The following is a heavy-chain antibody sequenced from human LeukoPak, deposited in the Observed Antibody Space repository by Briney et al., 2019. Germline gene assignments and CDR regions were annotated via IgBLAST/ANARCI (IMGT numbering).Heavy chain of an antibody. Sequence: PSETLSLTCTVSGGSISSYYWSWIRQPPGKGLEWIGYIYYSGSTNYNPSLKSRVTISVDTSKNQFSLKLSSVTAADTAVYYCVRAIDYGDYWVPYYFDYWGQGTLVTVSS. CDR1: GGSISSYY. V-gene: IGHV4-59*01. CDR2: IYYSGST. D-gene: IGHD4-17*01. CDR3: VRAIDYGDYWVPYYFDY. J-gene: IGHJ4*02.